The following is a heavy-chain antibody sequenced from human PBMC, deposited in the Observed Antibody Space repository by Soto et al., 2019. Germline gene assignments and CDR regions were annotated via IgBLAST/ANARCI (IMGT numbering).Heavy chain of an antibody. D-gene: IGHD4-4*01. CDR3: ARFQRDYSNPPRCFDP. J-gene: IGHJ5*02. CDR2: ISAYNGNT. Sequence: ASVKVSCKASGYTFTSYGISWVRQAPGQGLEWMGWISAYNGNTNYAQKLQGRVTMTTDTSTSTAYMELRSLRSDDTAVYYCARFQRDYSNPPRCFDPWGQGTLVTVSS. V-gene: IGHV1-18*01. CDR1: GYTFTSYG.